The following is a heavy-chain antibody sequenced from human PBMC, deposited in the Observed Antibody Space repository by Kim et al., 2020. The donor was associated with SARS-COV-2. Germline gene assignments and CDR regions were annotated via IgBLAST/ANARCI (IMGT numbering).Heavy chain of an antibody. Sequence: GGSLRLSCAASGFTFSSYSMNWVRQAPGKGLEWVSYISSSSSTIYYADSVKGRFTISRDNAKNSLYLQMNSLRDEDTAVYYCSRDLEFGYSYGYNFDYWGQGTLGTVSS. V-gene: IGHV3-48*02. CDR3: SRDLEFGYSYGYNFDY. J-gene: IGHJ4*02. CDR1: GFTFSSYS. CDR2: ISSSSSTI. D-gene: IGHD5-18*01.